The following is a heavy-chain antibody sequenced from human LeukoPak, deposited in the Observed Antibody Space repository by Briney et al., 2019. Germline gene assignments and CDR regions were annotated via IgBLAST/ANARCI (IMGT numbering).Heavy chain of an antibody. CDR3: ARDYGEPYFDY. CDR1: GFTFSSYW. CDR2: IKQDGSEK. J-gene: IGHJ4*02. Sequence: QPGGSLRLSCAASGFTFSSYWMSWVRQAPEKGLEWVANIKQDGSEKYYVDSVKGRFTISRDNAKNSLYLQMNSLRAEDTAVYYCARDYGEPYFDYWGQGTLVTVSS. D-gene: IGHD4-17*01. V-gene: IGHV3-7*01.